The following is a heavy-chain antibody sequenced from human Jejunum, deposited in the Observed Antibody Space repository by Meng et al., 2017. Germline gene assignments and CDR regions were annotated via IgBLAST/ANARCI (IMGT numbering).Heavy chain of an antibody. Sequence: LQRAGPGLVVPYWALSLPWAVCVGFSSIHRWSWARPHPGNGLEWIGEMHQSGSSNSKPYLNSQLTMNVDESKNNFYLELNAVTAADTAVYYCARGWKYAWFNWGQGTLVTVSS. V-gene: IGHV4-4*02. CDR1: VGFSSIHR. CDR3: ARGWKYAWFN. J-gene: IGHJ4*02. D-gene: IGHD1-7*01. CDR2: MHQSGSS.